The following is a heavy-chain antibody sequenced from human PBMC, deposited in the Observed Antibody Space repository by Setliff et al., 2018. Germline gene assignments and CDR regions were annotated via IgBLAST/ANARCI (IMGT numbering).Heavy chain of an antibody. D-gene: IGHD2-21*01. Sequence: RASVKVSCKTSGYSFTSHYMHWVRQAPGQGLEWMGIINPGGLSSSSTQKFEGRVTMTRDTSTSTVYLEVTSLRSEDTAVYYCVIPFCAGATCPPSWGQGTLVTVS. J-gene: IGHJ4*02. CDR2: INPGGLSS. CDR1: GYSFTSHY. V-gene: IGHV1-46*01. CDR3: VIPFCAGATCPPS.